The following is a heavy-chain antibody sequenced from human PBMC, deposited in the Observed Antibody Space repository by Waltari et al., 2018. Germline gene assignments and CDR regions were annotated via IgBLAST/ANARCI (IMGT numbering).Heavy chain of an antibody. D-gene: IGHD1-26*01. CDR2: IYHSGNT. J-gene: IGHJ4*02. CDR1: GYSLSSGYY. Sequence: QVQLQESGPGLVKPSATLSLTCAVSGYSLSSGYYWGWIRQPPGKGLEWIGTIYHSGNTYYNPSLKSRVTISVDTSENQFSLKLTSVTAADTAVYYCARKYSGSLDPFDYWGQGTLVTVSS. CDR3: ARKYSGSLDPFDY. V-gene: IGHV4-38-2*01.